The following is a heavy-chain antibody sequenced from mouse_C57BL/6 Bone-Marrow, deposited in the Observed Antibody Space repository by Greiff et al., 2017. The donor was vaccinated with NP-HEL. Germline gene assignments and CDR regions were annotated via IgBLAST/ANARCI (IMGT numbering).Heavy chain of an antibody. J-gene: IGHJ3*01. CDR3: ARGMGYADGAWFAY. V-gene: IGHV1-54*01. CDR2: INPGSGGT. D-gene: IGHD2-2*01. Sequence: VQLQESGAELVRPGTSVKVSCKASGYAFTNYLIEWVKQRPGQGLEWIGVINPGSGGTNYNEKFKGKATLTADKSSSTAYMQLSSLTSEDSAVYFCARGMGYADGAWFAYWGQGTLVTVSA. CDR1: GYAFTNYL.